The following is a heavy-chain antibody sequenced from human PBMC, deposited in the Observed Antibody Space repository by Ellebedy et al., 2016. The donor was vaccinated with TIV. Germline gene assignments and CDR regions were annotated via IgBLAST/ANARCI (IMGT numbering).Heavy chain of an antibody. Sequence: SVKVSXKASRGTFSSYAISWVRQAPGQGLEWMGGIIPIFGTANYAQKFQGRVTITADESTSTAYMELSSLRSEDTAVYYCARQTTSDAFDIWGQGTMVTVSS. V-gene: IGHV1-69*13. CDR2: IIPIFGTA. J-gene: IGHJ3*02. CDR1: RGTFSSYA. D-gene: IGHD1-1*01. CDR3: ARQTTSDAFDI.